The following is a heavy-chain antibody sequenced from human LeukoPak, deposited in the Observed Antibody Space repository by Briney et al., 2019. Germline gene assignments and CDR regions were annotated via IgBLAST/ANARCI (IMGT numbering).Heavy chain of an antibody. Sequence: SETLSLTCTVSGGSISGHYWTWIRQPPGKGLEWIGQIHYSGRPDYNPSLKRRVTISVDPSKNQLSLKVTSVTGADTAVYYCARFGVDYDMDVWGQGTTVTVSS. CDR3: ARFGVDYDMDV. CDR1: GGSISGHY. V-gene: IGHV4-59*11. D-gene: IGHD3-16*01. J-gene: IGHJ6*02. CDR2: IHYSGRP.